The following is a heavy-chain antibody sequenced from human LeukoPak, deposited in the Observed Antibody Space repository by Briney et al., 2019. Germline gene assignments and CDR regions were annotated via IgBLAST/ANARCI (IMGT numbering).Heavy chain of an antibody. CDR3: ARVVYSSSWYWFDP. Sequence: PSETLSLTCTVSGGSISSYYWSWIRQPPGKGLEWVGYIYYSGSTNYNPSLKSRVTISVDTSKNQLSLKLSSVTAADTAVYYCARVVYSSSWYWFDPWGQGTLVTVSS. V-gene: IGHV4-59*08. CDR1: GGSISSYY. CDR2: IYYSGST. J-gene: IGHJ5*02. D-gene: IGHD6-13*01.